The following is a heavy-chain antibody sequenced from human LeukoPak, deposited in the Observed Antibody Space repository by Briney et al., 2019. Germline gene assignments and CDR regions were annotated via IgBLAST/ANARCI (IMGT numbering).Heavy chain of an antibody. V-gene: IGHV5-51*01. CDR2: IYPGDSDT. CDR1: GYTFTNYW. CDR3: ARGLNNAFDF. D-gene: IGHD4/OR15-4a*01. Sequence: GESLKISCQGSGYTFTNYWIGWARQMPGKGLEWMGNIYPGDSDTRYSPSFQGQVAISADKSINTASLQWSSLKASDTAMYYCARGLNNAFDFWGQGTMVTVSS. J-gene: IGHJ3*01.